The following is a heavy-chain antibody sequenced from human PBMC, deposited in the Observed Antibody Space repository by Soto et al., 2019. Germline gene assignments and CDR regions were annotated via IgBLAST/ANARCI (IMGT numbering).Heavy chain of an antibody. CDR2: ISGSGGST. D-gene: IGHD4-17*01. Sequence: EVQLLESGGGLVQPGGSLRLSCAASGFTFSSYAMSWVRQAPGKGLEWVSAISGSGGSTYYADSVKGRFTISRDKSKNTLYLQMNSLRAEDTAVYYCARRDYGDHGYFDLWGRGTLVTVSS. CDR3: ARRDYGDHGYFDL. CDR1: GFTFSSYA. J-gene: IGHJ2*01. V-gene: IGHV3-23*01.